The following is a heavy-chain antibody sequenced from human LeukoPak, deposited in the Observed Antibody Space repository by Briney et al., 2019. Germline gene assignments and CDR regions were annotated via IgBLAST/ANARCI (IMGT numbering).Heavy chain of an antibody. V-gene: IGHV4-4*07. J-gene: IGHJ3*02. CDR3: ARDGYYDILTGYYSDAFDI. CDR1: GGSIRSY. CDR2: IYGSGGT. D-gene: IGHD3-9*01. Sequence: SETLSLTCTVSGGSIRSYWSWIRQPAGKGLEWIGRIYGSGGTDYNPSLKSRVTMSVDTSKNQFSLKLSSVTAADTAVYYCARDGYYDILTGYYSDAFDIWGQGTMVTVSS.